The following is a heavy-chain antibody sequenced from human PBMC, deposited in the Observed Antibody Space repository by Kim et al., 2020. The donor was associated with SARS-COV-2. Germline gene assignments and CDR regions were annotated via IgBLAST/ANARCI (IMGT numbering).Heavy chain of an antibody. Sequence: GGSLRLSCAASGFTFSSYGMHWVRQAPGKGLEWVAVISYDGSNKYYVDSVKGRFTISRDNSKNTLYLQMNSLRAEDTAVYYCAKEEGIAVAGVEGDWGQG. V-gene: IGHV3-30*18. CDR1: GFTFSSYG. CDR3: AKEEGIAVAGVEGD. J-gene: IGHJ1*01. CDR2: ISYDGSNK. D-gene: IGHD6-19*01.